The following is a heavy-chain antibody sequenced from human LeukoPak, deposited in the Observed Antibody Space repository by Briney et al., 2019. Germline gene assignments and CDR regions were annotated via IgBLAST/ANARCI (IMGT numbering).Heavy chain of an antibody. CDR3: AGDVVGPHIPARIAEEGVY. D-gene: IGHD6-13*01. CDR2: IYSGGST. CDR1: GFTFSGYG. J-gene: IGHJ4*02. Sequence: PGGSLRLSCAASGFTFSGYGMSWVRQAPGKGLEWVSVIYSGGSTYYADSVKGRFTISRDNSKNTLYLQMNSLRAEDTAVYYCAGDVVGPHIPARIAEEGVYWGQGTLVTVSS. V-gene: IGHV3-53*01.